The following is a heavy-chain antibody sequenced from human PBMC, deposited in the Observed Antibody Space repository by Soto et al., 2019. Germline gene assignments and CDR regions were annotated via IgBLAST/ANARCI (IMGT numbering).Heavy chain of an antibody. D-gene: IGHD6-25*01. CDR1: GFNFSSYG. CDR3: ARDYTSTGYGLVY. Sequence: GESLRLSCAASGFNFSSYGMHWVRPAPGKGLEWVAIIWYDGSNEYYADSVKGRFTISRDNSKNTLYLQMSSLRVDDTAVYYCARDYTSTGYGLVYWGQGALVTVSS. V-gene: IGHV3-33*08. CDR2: IWYDGSNE. J-gene: IGHJ4*02.